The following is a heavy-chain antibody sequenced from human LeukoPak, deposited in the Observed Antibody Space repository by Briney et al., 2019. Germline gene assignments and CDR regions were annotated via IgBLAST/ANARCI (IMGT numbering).Heavy chain of an antibody. CDR2: IRSYSSYI. CDR3: ARVTRSPFGWFDP. V-gene: IGHV3-21*01. J-gene: IGHJ5*02. CDR1: GFTFETYN. D-gene: IGHD2-21*02. Sequence: GGSLRLSCVASGFTFETYNMNWVRQAPGKGLEWVASIRSYSSYIHYGDSVKGRFTISRDDAKKSVYLQMDSLRVEDTAVYYCARVTRSPFGWFDPWGQGTLVTVSS.